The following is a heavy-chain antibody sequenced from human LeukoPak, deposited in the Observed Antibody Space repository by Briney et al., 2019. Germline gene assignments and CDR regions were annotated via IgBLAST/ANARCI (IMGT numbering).Heavy chain of an antibody. CDR3: AKVHPGYSSGWTYYFDY. Sequence: PGGSLRLSCAASGFTFSSYAMSWVRQAPGKGLEWVSAISGSGDSTYYADSVKGRFTISRDNSKNTPYLQMNSLRAEDTAVYYCAKVHPGYSSGWTYYFDYWGQGTLVTVSS. J-gene: IGHJ4*02. CDR1: GFTFSSYA. CDR2: ISGSGDST. V-gene: IGHV3-23*01. D-gene: IGHD6-19*01.